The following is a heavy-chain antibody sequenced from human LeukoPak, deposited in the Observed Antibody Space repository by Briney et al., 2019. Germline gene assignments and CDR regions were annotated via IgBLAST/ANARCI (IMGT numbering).Heavy chain of an antibody. CDR3: ARDYRYYYDSSGYGTAHDAFDI. D-gene: IGHD3-22*01. Sequence: PGGSLRLSCAASGFTVSSNYMSWVRQAPGKGLEWVSVIYSGGSTYYADSVKGRFTISRDNSKNTLYLQMNSLRAEDTAVYYCARDYRYYYDSSGYGTAHDAFDIWGQGTMVTVSS. J-gene: IGHJ3*02. CDR2: IYSGGST. CDR1: GFTVSSNY. V-gene: IGHV3-66*01.